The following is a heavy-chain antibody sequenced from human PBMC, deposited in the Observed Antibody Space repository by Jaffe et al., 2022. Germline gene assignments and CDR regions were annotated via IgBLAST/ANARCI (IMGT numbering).Heavy chain of an antibody. Sequence: QVHLVQSGAEVKKPGASVKVSCKSSGYTFTDYYMHWVRQAPGQGLQWMGRINPNSGVTHYSQRFQGRVTLTTDTSISTAYMELSSLTSDDTAMYYCARVSALSRFLIVSDAFDIWGQGTMVTVSS. J-gene: IGHJ3*02. CDR3: ARVSALSRFLIVSDAFDI. CDR1: GYTFTDYY. D-gene: IGHD2-21*01. CDR2: INPNSGVT. V-gene: IGHV1-2*06.